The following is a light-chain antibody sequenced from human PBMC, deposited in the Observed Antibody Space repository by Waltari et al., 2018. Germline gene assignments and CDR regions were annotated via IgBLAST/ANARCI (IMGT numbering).Light chain of an antibody. CDR1: QSFSKW. CDR2: HAA. Sequence: DIQMTQSPSTLSASIGDRVTITCRASQSFSKWLAWYQQQPGKAPKLLIHHAATLRSGVPSRFSGSESGTEFILTINSLQPDDFATYFCQQYNDYPYTFGQGTKLAIK. J-gene: IGKJ2*01. V-gene: IGKV1-5*03. CDR3: QQYNDYPYT.